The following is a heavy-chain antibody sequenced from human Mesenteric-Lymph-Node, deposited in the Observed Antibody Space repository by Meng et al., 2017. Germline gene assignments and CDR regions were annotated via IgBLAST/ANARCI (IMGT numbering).Heavy chain of an antibody. D-gene: IGHD3-16*02. V-gene: IGHV4-59*12. CDR1: GGSISSYY. CDR2: IYYSGST. J-gene: IGHJ4*02. Sequence: GSLRLSCTVSGGSISSYYWSWIRQPPGKGLEWIGYIYYSGSTNYNPSLKSRVTISVDTSKNQFSLKLSSVTAADTAVYYCARNPRDDYVWGSYRFFDYWGQGTLVTVSS. CDR3: ARNPRDDYVWGSYRFFDY.